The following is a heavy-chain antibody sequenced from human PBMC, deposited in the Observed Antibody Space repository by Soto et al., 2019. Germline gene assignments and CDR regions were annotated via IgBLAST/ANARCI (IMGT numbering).Heavy chain of an antibody. J-gene: IGHJ5*02. Sequence: GASVKVSCKASGGTFSSYTISWVRQAPGQGLEWMGRIIPILGIANYAQKFQGRVTITADKSTSTAYMELSSLRSEDTAVYYCARELPRPMNWFDPWGQGTLVTVS. V-gene: IGHV1-69*04. CDR2: IIPILGIA. CDR3: ARELPRPMNWFDP. CDR1: GGTFSSYT.